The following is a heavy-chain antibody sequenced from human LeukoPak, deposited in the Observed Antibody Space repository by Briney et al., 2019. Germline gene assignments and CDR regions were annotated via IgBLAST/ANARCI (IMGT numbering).Heavy chain of an antibody. V-gene: IGHV3-11*01. D-gene: IGHD5-12*01. CDR1: GFSFSDYY. Sequence: GGSLRLSCAASGFSFSDYYMSWIRQAPGKGLEWVSYISGSGNTLYYADSVEGRFAISRDNAKNSLYLQMNSLRVEDTAVYYCATTSSYDPYYFDFWGQGSLVTVSS. CDR2: ISGSGNTL. CDR3: ATTSSYDPYYFDF. J-gene: IGHJ4*02.